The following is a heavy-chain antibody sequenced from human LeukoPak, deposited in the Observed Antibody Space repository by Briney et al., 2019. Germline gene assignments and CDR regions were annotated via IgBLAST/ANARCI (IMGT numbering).Heavy chain of an antibody. D-gene: IGHD6-13*01. V-gene: IGHV4-34*01. CDR1: GGSFSGYY. CDR3: AVRSRSNAFDI. CDR2: INHSGST. Sequence: SETLSLTCAVYGGSFSGYYWSWTRQPPGKGLEWIGEINHSGSTNYNPSLKSRVTISVDTSKNQFSLKLSSVTAADTAVYYCAVRSRSNAFDIWGQGTMVTVSS. J-gene: IGHJ3*02.